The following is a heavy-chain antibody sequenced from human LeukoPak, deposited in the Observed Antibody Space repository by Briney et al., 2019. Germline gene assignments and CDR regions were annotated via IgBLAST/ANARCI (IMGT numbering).Heavy chain of an antibody. V-gene: IGHV1-2*02. J-gene: IGHJ4*02. Sequence: ASVKVSCKASGFTFTAYHLHWVRQAPGQGLEWMGSINLDRCVTHYAAKFQGRVTMTWDTSITTGYMDLTRLNSDDTALYFCAKEATGSGGFDYWGQGTLVTVS. CDR2: INLDRCVT. CDR3: AKEATGSGGFDY. CDR1: GFTFTAYH. D-gene: IGHD3-10*01.